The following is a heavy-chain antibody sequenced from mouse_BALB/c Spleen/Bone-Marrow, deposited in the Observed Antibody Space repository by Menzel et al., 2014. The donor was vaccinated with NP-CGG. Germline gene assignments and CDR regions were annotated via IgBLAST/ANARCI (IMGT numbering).Heavy chain of an antibody. CDR2: IEPSDSYT. J-gene: IGHJ2*02. D-gene: IGHD1-1*01. Sequence: VQLQQSGAEVVQPGASVKVSCKASGYTFTNYWMQWVKQRPGQGLERIGEIEPSDSYTNYNQDFKGKATLTVDKSSSTAYMQLSSLTSEDSAVYYCARGRTTVVSDYWGQGTSLTVSS. V-gene: IGHV1-69*02. CDR1: GYTFTNYW. CDR3: ARGRTTVVSDY.